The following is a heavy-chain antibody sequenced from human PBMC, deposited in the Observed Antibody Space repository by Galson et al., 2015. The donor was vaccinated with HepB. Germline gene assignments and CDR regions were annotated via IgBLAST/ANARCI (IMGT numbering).Heavy chain of an antibody. D-gene: IGHD6-13*01. CDR1: GFTVSNNY. CDR2: IYRGGST. V-gene: IGHV3-53*01. CDR3: ASRYSSSWAALDY. Sequence: LRLSCAASGFTVSNNYMSWVRQAPGKGLEWVSIIYRGGSTHYADSVKGRFTISRDDSKNTLFLQMNSLRAEDTALYYCASRYSSSWAALDYWGQGTLVTVSS. J-gene: IGHJ4*02.